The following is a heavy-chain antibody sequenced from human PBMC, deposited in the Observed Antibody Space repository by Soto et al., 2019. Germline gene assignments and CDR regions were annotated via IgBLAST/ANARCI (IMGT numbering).Heavy chain of an antibody. D-gene: IGHD3-10*01. Sequence: GGSLRLSCAASGFTFSSYAMSWVRQAPGKGLEWVSYISSSSSYTNYADSVKGRFTISRDNAKNSLYLQMNSLRAEDTAVYYCARTYYYGSGSYPTGVASWFDPWGQGTLVTVSS. CDR3: ARTYYYGSGSYPTGVASWFDP. J-gene: IGHJ5*02. CDR2: ISSSSSYT. CDR1: GFTFSSYA. V-gene: IGHV3-21*05.